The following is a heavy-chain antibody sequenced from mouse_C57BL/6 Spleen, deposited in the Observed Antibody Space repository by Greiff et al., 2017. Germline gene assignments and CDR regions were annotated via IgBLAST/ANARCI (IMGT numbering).Heavy chain of an antibody. V-gene: IGHV1-80*01. D-gene: IGHD1-1*02. Sequence: QVQLKESGAELVKPGASVKISCKASGYAFSSYWMNWVKQRPGKGLEWIGQIYPGDGDTNYNGKFKGKATLTADKSSSTAYMQLSSLTSEDSAVYFCARRGGTGGFDYWGQGTTLTVSS. CDR1: GYAFSSYW. CDR3: ARRGGTGGFDY. CDR2: IYPGDGDT. J-gene: IGHJ2*01.